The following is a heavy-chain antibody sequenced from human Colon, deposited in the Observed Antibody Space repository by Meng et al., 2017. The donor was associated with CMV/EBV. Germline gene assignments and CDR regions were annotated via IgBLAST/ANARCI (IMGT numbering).Heavy chain of an antibody. J-gene: IGHJ5*02. Sequence: QVQLVESGGGVVQPGQFLRLSCAASGFTLTNYGIHWVRQAPGKGLEWLALISHEGSDDFYADSVKGRFTMSRDNSKNTVHLQMNSLRPDDTAVYYCARWTGWFDPWGQGTLVTVSS. CDR2: ISHEGSDD. V-gene: IGHV3-30*03. CDR1: GFTLTNYG. CDR3: ARWTGWFDP. D-gene: IGHD3/OR15-3a*01.